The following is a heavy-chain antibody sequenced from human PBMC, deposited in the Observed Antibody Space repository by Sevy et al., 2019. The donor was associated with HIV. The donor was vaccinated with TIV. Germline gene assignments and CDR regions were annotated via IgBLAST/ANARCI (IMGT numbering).Heavy chain of an antibody. CDR2: NSAYNGNT. D-gene: IGHD3-22*01. CDR3: ARSYYYDSSGYYGDYYFDY. CDR1: GYTFTSYG. V-gene: IGHV1-18*04. J-gene: IGHJ4*02. Sequence: ASVKVSCKASGYTFTSYGISWVRQAPGQGLEWMGWNSAYNGNTNYAQKLQGRVTMTTDTSTSTAYMELRSLRSDDTAVYYCARSYYYDSSGYYGDYYFDYWGQGTLVTVSS.